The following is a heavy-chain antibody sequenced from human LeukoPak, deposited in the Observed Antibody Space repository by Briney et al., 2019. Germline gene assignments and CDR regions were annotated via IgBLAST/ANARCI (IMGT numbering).Heavy chain of an antibody. Sequence: SETLSLTCTVSGGSVSSGSYYWSWIRQPPGKGLEWTGYIYYSGRTNYNPSLKSRVTISVDTSKNQFSLKLSSVTAADTAVYYCARVCMGAARPYNWFDPWGQGALVTVSS. J-gene: IGHJ5*02. CDR2: IYYSGRT. V-gene: IGHV4-61*01. CDR1: GGSVSSGSYY. D-gene: IGHD6-6*01. CDR3: ARVCMGAARPYNWFDP.